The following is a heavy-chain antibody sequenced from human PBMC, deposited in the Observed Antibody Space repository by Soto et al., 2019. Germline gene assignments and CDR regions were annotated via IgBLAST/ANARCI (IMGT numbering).Heavy chain of an antibody. CDR2: ISYDGSNK. CDR3: ARDRYCSSTSCYDSNKDSTPYNWFDP. D-gene: IGHD2-2*01. J-gene: IGHJ5*02. CDR1: GVTFSSYA. Sequence: GGSLRLSCAASGVTFSSYAMHWVRQAPGKGLEWVAVISYDGSNKYYADSVKGRFTISRDNSKNTLYLQMNSLRAEDTAVYYCARDRYCSSTSCYDSNKDSTPYNWFDPWGQGTLVTVSS. V-gene: IGHV3-30-3*01.